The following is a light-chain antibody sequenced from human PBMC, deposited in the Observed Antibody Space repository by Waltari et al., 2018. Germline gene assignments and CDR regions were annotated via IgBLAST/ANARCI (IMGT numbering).Light chain of an antibody. V-gene: IGKV1-39*01. CDR2: GAS. Sequence: DIHMTQSPISLSASVGDRVPITCRTNQSISNYLNWYQQKRGSSPKLLIYGASILQGGVPSRFTGSGSGKDFTLTISSLQTEDFATYFCQQSYSNMYTFGQGTK. J-gene: IGKJ2*01. CDR3: QQSYSNMYT. CDR1: QSISNY.